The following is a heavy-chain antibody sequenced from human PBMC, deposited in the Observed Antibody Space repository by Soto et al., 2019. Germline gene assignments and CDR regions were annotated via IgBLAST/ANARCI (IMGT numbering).Heavy chain of an antibody. V-gene: IGHV3-30*03. J-gene: IGHJ3*02. CDR3: ARWELPYDAFDI. Sequence: QVQLVESGGGVVQPRRSLRLSCAASGFIFSSYGMHWVRQAPGKGLEWVAVISYDGSNKYYADSVKGRFTISRDNSKNTLYLQMNSLRAEDTAVYYCARWELPYDAFDIWGQGTMVTVSS. CDR2: ISYDGSNK. CDR1: GFIFSSYG. D-gene: IGHD1-26*01.